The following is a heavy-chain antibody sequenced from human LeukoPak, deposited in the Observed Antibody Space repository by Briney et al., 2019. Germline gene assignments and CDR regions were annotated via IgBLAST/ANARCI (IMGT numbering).Heavy chain of an antibody. CDR3: ARIVVVPAASHGMDV. J-gene: IGHJ6*02. CDR2: ISGSGGST. V-gene: IGHV3-23*01. Sequence: GGSLRLSCAASGFTFSSYAMSWVRHAPGRGLEWVSAISGSGGSTYYADSVKGRFTISRDNSKNTLYLQMNSLRAEDTAVYYCARIVVVPAASHGMDVWGQGTTVTVSS. CDR1: GFTFSSYA. D-gene: IGHD2-2*01.